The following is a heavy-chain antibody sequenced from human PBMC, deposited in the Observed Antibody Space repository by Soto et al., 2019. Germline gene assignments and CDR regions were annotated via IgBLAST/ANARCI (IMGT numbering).Heavy chain of an antibody. D-gene: IGHD3-10*01. CDR1: GFIVSSNY. J-gene: IGHJ6*02. V-gene: IGHV3-53*01. CDR3: ARGPSYSYYGMDV. CDR2: IYSGGST. Sequence: GGSLRLSCAASGFIVSSNYMSWVRQAPGKGLEWVSIIYSGGSTYYADSVKGRFTISRDNSKNTLYLQMNSLRAEDTAVYYCARGPSYSYYGMDVWGQGTTVT.